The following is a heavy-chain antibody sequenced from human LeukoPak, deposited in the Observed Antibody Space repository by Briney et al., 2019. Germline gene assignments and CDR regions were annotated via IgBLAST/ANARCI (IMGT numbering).Heavy chain of an antibody. CDR2: IHYSGST. D-gene: IGHD4-17*01. V-gene: IGHV4-59*12. Sequence: SETLSLTCSVSGGSISSLYWSWIRQHPGKGLEWIGYIHYSGSTHYNPSLESRVSISADTSKNQFSLKLSSVTAADTAVYYCARDRGDYLDYWGQGTLVTVSS. CDR3: ARDRGDYLDY. CDR1: GGSISSLY. J-gene: IGHJ4*02.